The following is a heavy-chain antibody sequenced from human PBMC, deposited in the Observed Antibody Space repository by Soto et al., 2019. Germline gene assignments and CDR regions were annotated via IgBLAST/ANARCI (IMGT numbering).Heavy chain of an antibody. CDR3: ARGRPRMATNYYFDY. D-gene: IGHD5-12*01. Sequence: SVKVSCKASGGTFSSYAISWVRQAPGQGLEWMGGIIPIFGTANYAQKFQGRVTITADESTSTAYMELSSLRSEDTAVYYCARGRPRMATNYYFDYWGQGTLVTSPQ. V-gene: IGHV1-69*13. CDR1: GGTFSSYA. CDR2: IIPIFGTA. J-gene: IGHJ4*02.